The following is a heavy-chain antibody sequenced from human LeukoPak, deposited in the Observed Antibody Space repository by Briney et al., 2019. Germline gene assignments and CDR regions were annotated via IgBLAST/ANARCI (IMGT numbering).Heavy chain of an antibody. CDR1: GFTSSTYW. CDR3: ARDRDSRWDFDL. Sequence: GGSLRLSCAAPGFTSSTYWMSWVRQAPGKGLEWVASIKRDGSETYYVDSVKGRFTLSRDNAKNSLYLQMNSLRADDTAVYYCARDRDSRWDFDLWGRGTLVTVSS. CDR2: IKRDGSET. V-gene: IGHV3-7*01. J-gene: IGHJ2*01. D-gene: IGHD3-22*01.